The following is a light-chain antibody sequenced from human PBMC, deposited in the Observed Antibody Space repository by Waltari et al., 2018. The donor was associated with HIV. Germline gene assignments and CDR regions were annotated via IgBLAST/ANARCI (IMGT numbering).Light chain of an antibody. Sequence: QSALTQPASVSGSPGQSTTISCTGTIRDVGNYNLVPWYQQHPGNAPKVLIYEVRQRPSGVSDRFSGSKSGNTASLTISGLQAEDEAHYYCCSYAGSSTLVFGGGTKLTVL. J-gene: IGLJ3*02. V-gene: IGLV2-23*02. CDR1: IRDVGNYNL. CDR3: CSYAGSSTLV. CDR2: EVR.